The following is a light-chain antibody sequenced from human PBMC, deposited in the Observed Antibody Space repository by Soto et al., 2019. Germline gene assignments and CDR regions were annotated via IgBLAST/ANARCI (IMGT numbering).Light chain of an antibody. CDR1: SSDIGGYNY. Sequence: QSALTQPASVSGSPGQSITISCTGTSSDIGGYNYVSWYQQHPGKAPKLMIYEVSNRPSGVSNRFSGSKSDNTASLTISGLQAEDEADYYCSSYTSTTTLKVFGTGTKLTVL. V-gene: IGLV2-14*01. J-gene: IGLJ1*01. CDR2: EVS. CDR3: SSYTSTTTLKV.